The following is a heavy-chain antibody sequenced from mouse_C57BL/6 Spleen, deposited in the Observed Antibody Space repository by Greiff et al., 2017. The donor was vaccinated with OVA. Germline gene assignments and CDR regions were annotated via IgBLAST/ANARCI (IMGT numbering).Heavy chain of an antibody. V-gene: IGHV1-82*01. J-gene: IGHJ4*01. CDR1: GYAFSSSW. Sequence: QVQLQQSGPELVKPGASVKISCKASGYAFSSSWMNWVKQRPGKGLEWIGRIYPGDGDTNYNGKFKGKATLTADKSSSTAYMQLSSLTSEDSAVYFCAPFSYYAMDYWGQGTSVTVSS. CDR3: APFSYYAMDY. CDR2: IYPGDGDT.